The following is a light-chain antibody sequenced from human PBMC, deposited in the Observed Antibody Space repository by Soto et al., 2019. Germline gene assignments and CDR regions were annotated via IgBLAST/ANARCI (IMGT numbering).Light chain of an antibody. V-gene: IGLV2-14*03. CDR2: DVS. Sequence: QSVLTQPASVSGAPGQSIAISCTGTSSDVGGYNYVSWYQHHPGKAPKLMVYDVSNRPSGVSNRFSGSKSGNTASLTISGLQAEDEADYYCSSYTSSSTDVFGPGTQLTVL. J-gene: IGLJ1*01. CDR1: SSDVGGYNY. CDR3: SSYTSSSTDV.